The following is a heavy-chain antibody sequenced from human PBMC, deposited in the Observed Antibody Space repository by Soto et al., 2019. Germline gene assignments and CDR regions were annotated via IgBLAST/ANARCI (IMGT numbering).Heavy chain of an antibody. D-gene: IGHD1-26*01. J-gene: IGHJ6*02. CDR2: INHSGST. V-gene: IGHV4-34*01. CDR1: GGSFSGYY. CDR3: ARALGPMEG. Sequence: SETLSLTCAFYGGSFSGYYWSCIRQPPGKGLEWIGEINHSGSTNYNPSLKSRVTISVDTSKNQFSLKLSSVTTADTAVYYCARALGPMEGWGQETRHNVSS.